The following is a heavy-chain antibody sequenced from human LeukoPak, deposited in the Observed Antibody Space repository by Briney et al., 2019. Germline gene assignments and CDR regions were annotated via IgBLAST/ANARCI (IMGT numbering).Heavy chain of an antibody. CDR2: INYKGGAT. Sequence: GGSLRLSCAASGFTLSSFSMHWVRQSPGRGLEYVSAINYKGGATYYADSVKGRFTISRDNSKNTLYLQMASLRDEDMGVYYCARVGPATAFDYWGQGTQVTVSS. J-gene: IGHJ4*02. V-gene: IGHV3-64*02. CDR3: ARVGPATAFDY. CDR1: GFTLSSFS.